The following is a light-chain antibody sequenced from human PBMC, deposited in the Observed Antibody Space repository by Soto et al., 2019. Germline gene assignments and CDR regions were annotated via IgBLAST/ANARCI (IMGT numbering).Light chain of an antibody. Sequence: QYVLTQPPSVSAAPGQTVTISCSGRGSNIGSNSVSWYQQVPGTAPKLLLYDNDKRPSGIPDRFFGSKSGTSATLGIAGLQTSDEAEYYCGTWESYLSVGVFGGGTKLTVL. CDR1: GSNIGSNS. CDR3: GTWESYLSVGV. V-gene: IGLV1-51*01. CDR2: DND. J-gene: IGLJ2*01.